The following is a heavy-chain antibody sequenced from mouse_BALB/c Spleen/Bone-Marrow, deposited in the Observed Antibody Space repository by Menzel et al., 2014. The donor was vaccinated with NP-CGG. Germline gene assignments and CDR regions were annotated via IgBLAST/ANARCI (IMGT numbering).Heavy chain of an antibody. D-gene: IGHD1-2*01. CDR2: INPDSSTI. CDR3: ARQGYYGYSDY. Sequence: EVKVVDSGGGLVQPGGSLKLSCAASGFDFSRYWMSWVRRAPGKGLEWIGEINPDSSTINYTPSLKDKFIISRDNAKNTLYLQMRKVRSEDTALYYCARQGYYGYSDYWGQGTTLTVSS. CDR1: GFDFSRYW. V-gene: IGHV4-1*02. J-gene: IGHJ2*01.